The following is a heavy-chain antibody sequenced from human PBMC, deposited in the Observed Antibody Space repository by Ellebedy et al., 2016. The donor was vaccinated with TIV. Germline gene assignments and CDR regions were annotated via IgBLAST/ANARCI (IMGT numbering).Heavy chain of an antibody. CDR1: GFRFSSYG. V-gene: IGHV3-33*08. Sequence: GESLKISCAASGFRFSSYGMHWVRQAPVKGLEWVAVIWYDGGNKYYADSVKGRFIISRDNSKNTLYLQMNSLRAEDTAVYYCGVWLREVVDYWGQGTLVTVSS. D-gene: IGHD5-12*01. CDR3: GVWLREVVDY. CDR2: IWYDGGNK. J-gene: IGHJ4*02.